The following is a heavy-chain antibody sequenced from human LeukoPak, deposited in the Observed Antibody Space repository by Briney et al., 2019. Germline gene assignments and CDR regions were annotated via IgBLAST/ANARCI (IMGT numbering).Heavy chain of an antibody. CDR3: ARDERRYYGSGSYPPPIYYFDY. Sequence: ASVKVSCKASGYTFTGYYMHWVRQAPGQGLEWMGWINPNSGGTNYAQKFQGRVTMTRDTSISTAYMELSRLRSDDTAVYYCARDERRYYGSGSYPPPIYYFDYWGQGTLVTVSS. CDR2: INPNSGGT. D-gene: IGHD3-10*01. CDR1: GYTFTGYY. V-gene: IGHV1-2*02. J-gene: IGHJ4*02.